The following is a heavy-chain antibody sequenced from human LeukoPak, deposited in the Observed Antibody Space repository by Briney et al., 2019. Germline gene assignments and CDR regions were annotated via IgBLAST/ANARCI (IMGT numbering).Heavy chain of an antibody. Sequence: GGSLRLSCAASEFSFSNYGMHWVRQAPGKGLEWVAVIWNDGSNEYYADSVKGRFTISRDNSKSTLYLQMNSLRDEDTAVYYCATGGLRFLGYWRQGTQVTVSS. CDR3: ATGGLRFLGY. D-gene: IGHD3-10*01. CDR1: EFSFSNYG. CDR2: IWNDGSNE. V-gene: IGHV3-33*01. J-gene: IGHJ4*02.